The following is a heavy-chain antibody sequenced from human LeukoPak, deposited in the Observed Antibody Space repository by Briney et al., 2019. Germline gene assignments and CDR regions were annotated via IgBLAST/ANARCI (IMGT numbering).Heavy chain of an antibody. J-gene: IGHJ4*02. Sequence: GGSLRLSCAASGFTFSSYSMNWVRQAPGKGLEWVSYISSSSSTIYYADSVKGRFTISRDNAKSSLYLQMNSLRDEDTAVYYCARDATYYYGSAAVHYFDYWGQGTLVTVSS. CDR2: ISSSSSTI. D-gene: IGHD3-10*01. CDR1: GFTFSSYS. CDR3: ARDATYYYGSAAVHYFDY. V-gene: IGHV3-48*02.